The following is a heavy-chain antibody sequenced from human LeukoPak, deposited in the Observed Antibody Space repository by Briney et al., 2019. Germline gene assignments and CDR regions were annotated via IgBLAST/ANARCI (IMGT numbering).Heavy chain of an antibody. CDR1: GYIFTNYW. D-gene: IGHD4-23*01. J-gene: IGHJ4*02. CDR3: ARYPGGHIDY. CDR2: IYPGDSDT. V-gene: IGHV5-51*01. Sequence: GGSLKISCKGSGYIFTNYWIGWVRQMTGKGLEGMGIIYPGDSDTRYSPSFKGQVTISADRSINTAYLQWSSLKASDTAMYYCARYPGGHIDYWGQGTLVNVSS.